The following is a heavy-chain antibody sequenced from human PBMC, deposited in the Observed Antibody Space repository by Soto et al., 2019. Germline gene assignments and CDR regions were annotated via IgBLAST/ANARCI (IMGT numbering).Heavy chain of an antibody. V-gene: IGHV3-53*01. CDR3: ARDPPATRHGMDV. CDR1: GFTVSSNY. Sequence: GGSLRLSCAASGFTVSSNYMSWVRQAPGKGLEWVSVIYSGGSTYYADSVRGLFTISRDNSKNTLYLQMKRLRAEDTAVYYCARDPPATRHGMDVWGQGTPVTVSS. CDR2: IYSGGST. J-gene: IGHJ6*02.